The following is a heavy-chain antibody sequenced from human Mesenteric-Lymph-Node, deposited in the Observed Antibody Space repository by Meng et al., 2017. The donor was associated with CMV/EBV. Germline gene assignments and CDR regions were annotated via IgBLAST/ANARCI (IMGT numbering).Heavy chain of an antibody. CDR1: GFTFSSYA. Sequence: GESLKISCAASGFTFSSYAMHWVRQAPGKGLEWVAVISYDGSNKYYADSVKGRFTISRDNSKNTLYLQMNSLRAEDTAVYYCARDRGYYDSSGYSPSGNWFDPWGQGTLVTVSS. CDR2: ISYDGSNK. V-gene: IGHV3-30-3*01. CDR3: ARDRGYYDSSGYSPSGNWFDP. D-gene: IGHD3-22*01. J-gene: IGHJ5*02.